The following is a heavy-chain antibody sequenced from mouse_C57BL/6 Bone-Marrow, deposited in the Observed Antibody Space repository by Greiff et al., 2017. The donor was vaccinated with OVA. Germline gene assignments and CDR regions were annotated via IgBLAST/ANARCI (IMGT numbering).Heavy chain of an antibody. CDR2: INSNNGGT. CDR1: GYTFTDYN. V-gene: IGHV1-18*01. D-gene: IGHD2-4*01. J-gene: IGHJ3*01. Sequence: EVQLQQSEPELAKPGASVKIPCKASGYTFTDYNMDWVKQSHGKSLEWIGDINSNNGGTIYNQKFKGKATLTVDKSSSTAYMELRSLTSEDTAGYYCARGGYYDYDGGAWFAYWGQGTLVTVSA. CDR3: ARGGYYDYDGGAWFAY.